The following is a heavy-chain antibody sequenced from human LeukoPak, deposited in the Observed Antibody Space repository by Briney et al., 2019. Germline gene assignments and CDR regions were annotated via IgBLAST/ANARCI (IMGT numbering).Heavy chain of an antibody. J-gene: IGHJ4*02. V-gene: IGHV3-23*01. Sequence: GGSLTLSCAASGFTFSSYAMSWLRQARGKGLEWVSSICGSGGSTYYADSVKGRFNISRDNSKNTLYLQRNSLRAEDTGVYYCAKSWYITMIVVVFWGQGTLVTVSS. CDR2: ICGSGGST. CDR1: GFTFSSYA. D-gene: IGHD3-22*01. CDR3: AKSWYITMIVVVF.